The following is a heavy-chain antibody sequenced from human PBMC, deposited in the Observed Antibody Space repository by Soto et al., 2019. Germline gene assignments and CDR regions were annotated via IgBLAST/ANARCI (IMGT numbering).Heavy chain of an antibody. V-gene: IGHV3-23*01. CDR2: ISADGEST. J-gene: IGHJ3*01. Sequence: EVQLLESGGGVVQPGGALRLSCAASGFSFSKFAVSWVRQAPGKGLEWVSAISADGESTFYVDSVKGRFTISRDNSKNALFLQMNALRVEDTAVHYCASDWGDDSAFYDAFQVWGQGTMVSVSS. D-gene: IGHD3-22*01. CDR3: ASDWGDDSAFYDAFQV. CDR1: GFSFSKFA.